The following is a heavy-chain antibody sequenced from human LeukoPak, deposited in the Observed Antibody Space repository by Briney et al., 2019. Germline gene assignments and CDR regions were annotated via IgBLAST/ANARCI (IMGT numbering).Heavy chain of an antibody. J-gene: IGHJ2*01. CDR1: GYSFTNYW. CDR2: IYPGDSNT. V-gene: IGHV5-51*01. Sequence: GESLKISCKGSGYSFTNYWIGWVRQMPGKGLEWMGIIYPGDSNTRYSPSVQGRVTISADKSINTAYVQWSRLMASDTALYYCARRVVNNRNWYFNLWGRGTLVTVSS. D-gene: IGHD4-23*01. CDR3: ARRVVNNRNWYFNL.